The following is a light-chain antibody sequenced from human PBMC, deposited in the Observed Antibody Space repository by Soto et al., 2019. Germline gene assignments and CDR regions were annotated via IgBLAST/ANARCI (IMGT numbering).Light chain of an antibody. CDR3: QQYDNLPSIT. J-gene: IGKJ5*01. CDR1: QDISNY. Sequence: DIQMTQSPSSLSASVGDRVTITCQASQDISNYLNWYQQKPGKAPKLLIYDASNLETGVPSRFSGSRSGTDFTFTINNLQPEDMATYYCQQYDNLPSITFGQGTRLEIK. CDR2: DAS. V-gene: IGKV1-33*01.